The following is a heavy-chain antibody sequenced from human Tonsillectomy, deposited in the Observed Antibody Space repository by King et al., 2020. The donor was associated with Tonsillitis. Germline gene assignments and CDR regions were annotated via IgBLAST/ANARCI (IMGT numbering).Heavy chain of an antibody. D-gene: IGHD2-2*01. V-gene: IGHV3-23*04. Sequence: VQLVESGGGLVQPGGSLRLSCAASGFTFSSYAMSWVRQAPGKGLEWVSGISGSGGSTYYADSVKGRFTISRDNSKNTLYLQMNSLRVEDTAVYYCVKVHCSSTSCHLGYFDYWGQGILVTVSS. CDR3: VKVHCSSTSCHLGYFDY. CDR1: GFTFSSYA. J-gene: IGHJ4*02. CDR2: ISGSGGST.